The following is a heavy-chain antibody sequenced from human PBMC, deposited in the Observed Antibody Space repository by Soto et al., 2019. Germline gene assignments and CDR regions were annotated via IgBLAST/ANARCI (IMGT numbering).Heavy chain of an antibody. J-gene: IGHJ6*03. D-gene: IGHD6-19*01. CDR1: GYSFTNYG. CDR2: ISAFNGNP. Sequence: QDQLLQSGAEVKKPGASVTVSCKASGYSFTNYGITWVRQAPGQGLEWMGWISAFNGNPHYAQKLQGRVTMTTDASTSTAYMGLRSLRSDDTAVYYCARDRGVAPPVAGNTHYYYYMDVWGKGTTVTVSS. V-gene: IGHV1-18*01. CDR3: ARDRGVAPPVAGNTHYYYYMDV.